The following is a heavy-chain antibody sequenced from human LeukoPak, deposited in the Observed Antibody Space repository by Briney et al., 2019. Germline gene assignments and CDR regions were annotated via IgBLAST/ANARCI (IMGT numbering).Heavy chain of an antibody. D-gene: IGHD3-3*01. J-gene: IGHJ6*03. CDR1: GYAFTSYG. Sequence: ASVKVSCKASGYAFTSYGISWVRQAPGQGLEWMGWISAYNGNTNYAQKLQGRVTMTTDTSTSTAYMELRSLRSDDTAVYYCAREERITIFGVALEYYYYYMDVWGKGTTVTVSS. V-gene: IGHV1-18*01. CDR3: AREERITIFGVALEYYYYYMDV. CDR2: ISAYNGNT.